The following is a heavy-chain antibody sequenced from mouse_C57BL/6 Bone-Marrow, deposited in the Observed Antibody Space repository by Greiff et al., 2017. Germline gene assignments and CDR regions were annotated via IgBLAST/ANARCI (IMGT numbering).Heavy chain of an antibody. V-gene: IGHV5-17*01. CDR2: ISSGSSTI. J-gene: IGHJ4*01. Sequence: EVKLVESGGGLVKPGGSLKLSCAASGFTFSDYGMHWVRQAPEKGLEWVAYISSGSSTIYYADTVKGRFTISRDNAKNTLFLQMTSLRSEDTAMYYCARLDYYGSSYGAMDYWGQGTSVTVAS. CDR3: ARLDYYGSSYGAMDY. CDR1: GFTFSDYG. D-gene: IGHD1-1*01.